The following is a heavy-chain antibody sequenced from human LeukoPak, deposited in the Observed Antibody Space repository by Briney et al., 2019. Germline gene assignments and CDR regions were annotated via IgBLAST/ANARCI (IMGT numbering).Heavy chain of an antibody. CDR2: ISGSGGST. J-gene: IGHJ4*02. D-gene: IGHD6-13*01. CDR3: AKDRVSCWYGPGNDFDY. CDR1: GFTFSSNA. V-gene: IGHV3-23*01. Sequence: GGSLRLSCAASGFTFSSNAMSWVRQAPGKGLEWVSAISGSGGSTYYADSVKGRFTISRDNSENTLYLQMNSLRAEDTAVYYFAKDRVSCWYGPGNDFDYWGQGTLVTVSS.